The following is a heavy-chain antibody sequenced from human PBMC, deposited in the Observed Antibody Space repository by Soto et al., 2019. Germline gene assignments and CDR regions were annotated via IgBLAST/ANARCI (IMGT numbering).Heavy chain of an antibody. V-gene: IGHV4-59*08. CDR3: ASLLDPDNWFGP. CDR1: GGSISSYY. J-gene: IGHJ5*02. D-gene: IGHD1-1*01. Sequence: SETLSLTCTVSGGSISSYYWSWIRQPPAQGLEWIGYIYYSGSTNYNPSLKIRVTISVDTSKNQFSLKLSSVTAADTAVYSCASLLDPDNWFGPWGQGTRVTVSS. CDR2: IYYSGST.